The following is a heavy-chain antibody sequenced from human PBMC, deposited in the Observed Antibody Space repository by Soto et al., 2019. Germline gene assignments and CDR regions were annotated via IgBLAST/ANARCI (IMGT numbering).Heavy chain of an antibody. J-gene: IGHJ6*03. CDR1: GYTFTSYY. V-gene: IGHV1-46*03. D-gene: IGHD3-16*02. Sequence: QVQLVQSGAEVKKPGASVKVSCKASGYTFTSYYMHWVRQAPGQGLEGMGIINLSGGSTSYSQKFQGRDTMTRDTSTITVYMELSSLRPEDTAVYYCARSIVRNYYFMDVWGKWTPVTVSS. CDR2: INLSGGST. CDR3: ARSIVRNYYFMDV.